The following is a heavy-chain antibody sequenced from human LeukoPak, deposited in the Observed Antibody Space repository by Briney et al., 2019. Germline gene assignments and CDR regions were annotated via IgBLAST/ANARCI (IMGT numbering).Heavy chain of an antibody. J-gene: IGHJ4*02. CDR2: IRRGVGST. CDR1: GFTFSSYD. Sequence: GGSLRLSCAASGFTFSSYDLSWVRQAPGKGLECVSAIRRGVGSTYYADSVKGRFTISRDNFKSTLYLQMNSLRPEDTAVYYCAKDHPSGWFLDYWGQGTLVTVSS. D-gene: IGHD6-19*01. V-gene: IGHV3-23*01. CDR3: AKDHPSGWFLDY.